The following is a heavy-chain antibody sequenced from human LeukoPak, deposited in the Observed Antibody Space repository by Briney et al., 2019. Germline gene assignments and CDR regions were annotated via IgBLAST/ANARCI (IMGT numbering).Heavy chain of an antibody. J-gene: IGHJ4*02. CDR2: IYDSGST. V-gene: IGHV4-39*01. CDR3: AKSGGYGPIDE. D-gene: IGHD1-26*01. Sequence: SETLSLTCTVSGASISGSGYYWGWIRQPPGKGLEWIGNIYDSGSTYYNASLQSRVTISIDTSKNQFSLRLSSVTAADTAMYYCAKSGGYGPIDEWGQGTLVTVSS. CDR1: GASISGSGYY.